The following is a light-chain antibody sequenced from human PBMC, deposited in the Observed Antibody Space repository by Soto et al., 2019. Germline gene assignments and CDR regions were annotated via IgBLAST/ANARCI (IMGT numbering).Light chain of an antibody. J-gene: IGKJ4*01. V-gene: IGKV1-5*03. CDR2: KAS. CDR3: QQYNSYPLT. Sequence: DIQMTQSPSTLSASVGDRVTITCRASQSISTWLAWYQQKPGKAPKFLIQKASTLEIGVPSRFSGSGSGTEFTLTISSLQPDDFATYFCQQYNSYPLTFGGGTKVEIK. CDR1: QSISTW.